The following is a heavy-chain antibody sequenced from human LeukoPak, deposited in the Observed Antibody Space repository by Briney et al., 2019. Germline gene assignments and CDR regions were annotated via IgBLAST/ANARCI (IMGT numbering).Heavy chain of an antibody. D-gene: IGHD2/OR15-2a*01. V-gene: IGHV3-15*01. Sequence: PGGSLRLSCAASGFSFMNAWMIWVRQAPGKGLEWVGRVKSNADGGTPDYAAPARGRFTISRDDSKNTLYLQMNSLKTEDTAVYYCTTFYHEYSPYWGRGTLVTVSS. J-gene: IGHJ4*02. CDR1: GFSFMNAW. CDR3: TTFYHEYSPY. CDR2: VKSNADGGTP.